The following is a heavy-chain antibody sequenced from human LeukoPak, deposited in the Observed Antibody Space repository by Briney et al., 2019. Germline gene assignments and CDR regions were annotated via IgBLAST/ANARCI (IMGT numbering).Heavy chain of an antibody. V-gene: IGHV3-21*01. CDR1: GFTFSSYS. D-gene: IGHD3-10*01. J-gene: IGHJ4*02. CDR3: AKDIGSYYDY. Sequence: GGSLRLSCAASGFTFSSYSMNWVRQAPGKGLEWVSSISSSSSYIYYADSVKGRFTISRDNARNSLYLQMNSLRAEDTAVYYCAKDIGSYYDYWGQGILVTVSS. CDR2: ISSSSSYI.